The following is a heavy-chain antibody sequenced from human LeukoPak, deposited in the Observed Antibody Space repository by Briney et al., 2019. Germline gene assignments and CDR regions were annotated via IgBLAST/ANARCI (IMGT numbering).Heavy chain of an antibody. J-gene: IGHJ4*02. CDR3: STDGTPKFEY. CDR1: RFTFNTHG. CDR2: ISSDGRNQ. Sequence: PGRSLRLSCAASRFTFNTHGMQWVRRAPGKGLEWVATISSDGRNQHYADSVQGRFTISRDNSKNTLYLQMDNLRTEDTAVYYCSTDGTPKFEYWGQGTLVTVSS. V-gene: IGHV3-30*03. D-gene: IGHD1-26*01.